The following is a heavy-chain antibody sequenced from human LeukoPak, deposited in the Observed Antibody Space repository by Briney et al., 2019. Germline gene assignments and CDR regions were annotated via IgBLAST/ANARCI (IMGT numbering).Heavy chain of an antibody. CDR3: ARGPLQLVTVDYYYYYHMDV. V-gene: IGHV1-69*13. CDR2: IIPIFGTA. CDR1: GGTFSSYA. D-gene: IGHD6-13*01. Sequence: RASVKVSCKASGGTFSSYAISWVRQAPGQGLEWMGGIIPIFGTANYAQKFQGRVTITADESTSTAYMELSSLRSEDTAVYYCARGPLQLVTVDYYYYYHMDVWGKGTTVTISS. J-gene: IGHJ6*03.